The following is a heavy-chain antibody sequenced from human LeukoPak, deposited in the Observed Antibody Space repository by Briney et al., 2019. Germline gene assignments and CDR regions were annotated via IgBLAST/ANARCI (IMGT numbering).Heavy chain of an antibody. CDR3: ARISQYYDSSGYYSYYFDY. Sequence: ETLSLTCTVSGGSVSSGSYYWSWIRQPPGKGLEWIGYIYYSGSTNYNPSLKSRVTISVDTSKNQFSLKLTSVTAADTAVYYCARISQYYDSSGYYSYYFDYWGQGTLVTVSS. V-gene: IGHV4-61*01. D-gene: IGHD3-22*01. J-gene: IGHJ4*02. CDR1: GGSVSSGSYY. CDR2: IYYSGST.